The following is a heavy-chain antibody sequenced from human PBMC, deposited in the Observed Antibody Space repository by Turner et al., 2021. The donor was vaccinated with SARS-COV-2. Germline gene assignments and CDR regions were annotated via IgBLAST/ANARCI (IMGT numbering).Heavy chain of an antibody. CDR3: ARGYSSGWYQSGAFDI. CDR1: GFTVSSNY. V-gene: IGHV3-53*01. J-gene: IGHJ3*02. CDR2: IYSGGST. Sequence: EVPLVESGGGLFQPGGSLSLSCSASGFTVSSNYMSWVRQAPGKGLEWVSVIYSGGSTYYADSVKGRFTISRDNSKTTLYLQMNSLRAEDTAVYYCARGYSSGWYQSGAFDIWGQGTMVTVSS. D-gene: IGHD6-19*01.